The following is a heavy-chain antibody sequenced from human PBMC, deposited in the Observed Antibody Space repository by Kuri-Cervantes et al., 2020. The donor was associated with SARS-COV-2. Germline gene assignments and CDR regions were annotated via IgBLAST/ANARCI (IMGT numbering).Heavy chain of an antibody. D-gene: IGHD5-12*01. CDR3: ARDANYGSRLPRKFDY. V-gene: IGHV3-48*02. J-gene: IGHJ4*02. CDR2: ISSSSSTI. CDR1: GFTFSSYS. Sequence: GESLKISCAASGFTFSSYSMNWVRQAPGKGLEWVSYISSSSSTIYYADSVKGRFTISRDNAKNLLYLQMNSLRDEDTAVYYCARDANYGSRLPRKFDYWGQGTLVTVSS.